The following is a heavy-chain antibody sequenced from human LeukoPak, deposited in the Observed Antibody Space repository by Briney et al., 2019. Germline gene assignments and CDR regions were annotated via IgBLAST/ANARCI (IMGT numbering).Heavy chain of an antibody. CDR3: ARASVVPAAYDY. V-gene: IGHV4-31*03. D-gene: IGHD2-2*01. CDR2: IYYSGST. CDR1: GGSISSGGYY. Sequence: PSQTLSLTCTVSGGSISSGGYYWSWIRQHPGKGLEWIGYIYYSGSTYYNPSLKSRVTISVDTSKNQFSLKLSSVTAADTAVYYCARASVVPAAYDYWGQGTLVSVSS. J-gene: IGHJ4*02.